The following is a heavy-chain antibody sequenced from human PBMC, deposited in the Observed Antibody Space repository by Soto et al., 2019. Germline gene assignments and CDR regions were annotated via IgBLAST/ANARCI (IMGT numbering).Heavy chain of an antibody. CDR1: GYTFTGYY. CDR2: INPNSGGT. D-gene: IGHD3-3*01. Sequence: ASVKVSCKASGYTFTGYYMHWVRQAPGQGLEWMGWINPNSGGTNYAQKLQGRVTMTRDTSISTAYMELSRLRSDDTAVYYCARENYDFWSGNDYWGQGTLGNVSS. CDR3: ARENYDFWSGNDY. V-gene: IGHV1-2*02. J-gene: IGHJ4*02.